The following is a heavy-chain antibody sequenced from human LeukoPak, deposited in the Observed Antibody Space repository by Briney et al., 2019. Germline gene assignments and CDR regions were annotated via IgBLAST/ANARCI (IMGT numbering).Heavy chain of an antibody. V-gene: IGHV3-7*01. CDR2: IKQDGREK. Sequence: AGVSLRLSCAASGFTFSSNWMSWVRQAQGQGLEWVANIKQDGREKSYVDSVKGRFTISRDNAKNSLYLQMNSLRAEDTAVYYCAGRRDGYNFGAFDIWGQGTMVTVSS. CDR3: AGRRDGYNFGAFDI. CDR1: GFTFSSNW. D-gene: IGHD5-24*01. J-gene: IGHJ3*02.